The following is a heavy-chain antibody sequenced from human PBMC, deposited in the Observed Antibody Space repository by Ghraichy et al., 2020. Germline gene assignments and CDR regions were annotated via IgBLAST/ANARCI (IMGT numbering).Heavy chain of an antibody. CDR1: DDSFSSRSYY. J-gene: IGHJ6*02. D-gene: IGHD2-21*02. V-gene: IGHV4-39*01. CDR2: IYYSGST. CDR3: VRLAYCGGDGLTYGMDV. Sequence: GSLRLSCTVSDDSFSSRSYYWGWIRQSPGKGLDWIGSIYYSGSTYYNAPLKSRVIISLDTSKKQFSLRLNSVTAADTAVYFCVRLAYCGGDGLTYGMDVWGQGTTVIVSS.